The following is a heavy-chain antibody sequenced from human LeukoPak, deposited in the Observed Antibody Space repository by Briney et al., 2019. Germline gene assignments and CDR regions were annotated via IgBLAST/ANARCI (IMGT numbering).Heavy chain of an antibody. CDR2: IHYSGST. D-gene: IGHD3-22*01. CDR1: GVSISSGDYY. V-gene: IGHV4-30-4*08. CDR3: AREGLSCGPNSSGYFGPHETYYFDY. Sequence: SQTLSLTCTVSGVSISSGDYYWSWIRQPPGTGLEWIGYIHYSGSTYYNPSLKSRVTISVDTSKNQFSLKLSSVTAADTAVYYCAREGLSCGPNSSGYFGPHETYYFDYWGQGTLVTVSS. J-gene: IGHJ4*02.